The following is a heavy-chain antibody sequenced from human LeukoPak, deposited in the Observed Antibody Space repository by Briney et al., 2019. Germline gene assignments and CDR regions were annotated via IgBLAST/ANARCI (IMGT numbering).Heavy chain of an antibody. V-gene: IGHV4-30-4*01. CDR1: GVSISGGDFP. Sequence: PSQTLSLTCTVSGVSISGGDFPWSWIRQPPGKGLEWIGYIYYTGNTHYNLSLESRITISVDTSKNQFSLELSSVTAADTAVYYCAAYGDYVAFFWGQGILVTVSS. D-gene: IGHD4-17*01. J-gene: IGHJ4*02. CDR2: IYYTGNT. CDR3: AAYGDYVAFF.